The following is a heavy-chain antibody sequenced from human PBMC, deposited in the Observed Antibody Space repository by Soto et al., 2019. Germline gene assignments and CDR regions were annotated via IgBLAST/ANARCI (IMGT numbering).Heavy chain of an antibody. J-gene: IGHJ4*02. Sequence: GGSLRLSCAASGFTFSSYAMHWVRQAPGKGLEYVSAISSNGGSTYYANSVKGRFTISRDNSKNTLYLQMGSLSAEDMAVYYYARDGHLKYWGQGTLVTVSS. V-gene: IGHV3-64*01. CDR2: ISSNGGST. CDR3: ARDGHLKY. CDR1: GFTFSSYA.